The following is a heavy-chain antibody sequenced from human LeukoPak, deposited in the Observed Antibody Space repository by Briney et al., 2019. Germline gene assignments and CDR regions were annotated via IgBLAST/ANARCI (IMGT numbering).Heavy chain of an antibody. V-gene: IGHV3-48*03. CDR3: ARGDYDILTGYYGVTPDY. CDR2: ISCSGSTI. CDR1: GFTFSSYE. D-gene: IGHD3-9*01. J-gene: IGHJ4*02. Sequence: GGSLRLSCAASGFTFSSYEMNWVRQAPGKGLEWVSYISCSGSTIYYADSVKGRFTISRDSDKNSLYLQMNSLRADDTAVYYCARGDYDILTGYYGVTPDYWGQGTLVTVSS.